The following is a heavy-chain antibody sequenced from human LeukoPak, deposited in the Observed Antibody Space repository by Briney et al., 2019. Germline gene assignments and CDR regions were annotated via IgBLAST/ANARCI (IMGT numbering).Heavy chain of an antibody. CDR3: ARAPSHSSSWYGCYYYMDV. J-gene: IGHJ6*03. D-gene: IGHD6-13*01. V-gene: IGHV4-59*01. CDR1: GGSISSYY. CDR2: IYSSGST. Sequence: SETLSLTCTVSGGSISSYYWSWIRQPPGKGLEWIGYIYSSGSTNYNPSLKSRVTISVDTSKNQFSLKLSSVTAADTAVYYCARAPSHSSSWYGCYYYMDVWGKGTTVTVSS.